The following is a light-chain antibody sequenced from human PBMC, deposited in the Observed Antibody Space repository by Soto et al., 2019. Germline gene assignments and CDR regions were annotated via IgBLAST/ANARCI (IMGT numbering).Light chain of an antibody. J-gene: IGKJ4*01. Sequence: DIQMTQSPSTLSASVGDRVTITCRASQSISSWLAWYQQKPGKATKLLIYKASSLQSGVPSRFSGSGSGTEFTLTISSLQPDDFATYYGHQYNTKPVSFGGGTKVEIK. CDR1: QSISSW. CDR2: KAS. CDR3: HQYNTKPVS. V-gene: IGKV1-5*03.